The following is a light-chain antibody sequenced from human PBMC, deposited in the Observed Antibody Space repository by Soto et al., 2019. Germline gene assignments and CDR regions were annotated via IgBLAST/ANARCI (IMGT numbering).Light chain of an antibody. CDR1: QSVSSN. CDR2: GAS. CDR3: QQYNNWPFS. Sequence: EIVMTQSPATLSVSPGERATLSCRASQSVSSNLAWHQQKPGQAPRLLIYGASTRATGIPARFSGSGSWKEFTLTISGLQSEYFAVYYCQQYNNWPFSFGPGTKVDIK. J-gene: IGKJ3*01. V-gene: IGKV3-15*01.